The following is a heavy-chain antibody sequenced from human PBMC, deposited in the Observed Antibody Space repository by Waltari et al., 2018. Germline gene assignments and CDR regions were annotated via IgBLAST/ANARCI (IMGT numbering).Heavy chain of an antibody. Sequence: EVQLVQSGAEVKKPGESLKISCKGSGYSFTSYWIGWVRQMPGKGLEWMGIIYPGDSDTRYSPSFQGQVTISADKSISTAYLQWSSLKASDTAMYYCARGYCSSTSCYGGGEFDYWGQGTLVTVSS. CDR2: IYPGDSDT. J-gene: IGHJ4*02. CDR3: ARGYCSSTSCYGGGEFDY. CDR1: GYSFTSYW. D-gene: IGHD2-2*01. V-gene: IGHV5-51*03.